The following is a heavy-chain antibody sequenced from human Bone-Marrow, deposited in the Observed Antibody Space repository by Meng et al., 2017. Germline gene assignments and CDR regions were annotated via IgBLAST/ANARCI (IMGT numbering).Heavy chain of an antibody. CDR3: ARVLGGATRIDP. CDR1: GYSISSDYY. CDR2: ISHSGST. D-gene: IGHD1-26*01. Sequence: SETLSLTCAVSGYSISSDYYWGWIRQAPGKELEWIGSISHSGSTYYRPSLKSRVTISIDTSKNHFSLKLSSVTAADTAVYYCARVLGGATRIDPWGQGTLVTVSS. J-gene: IGHJ5*02. V-gene: IGHV4-38-2*01.